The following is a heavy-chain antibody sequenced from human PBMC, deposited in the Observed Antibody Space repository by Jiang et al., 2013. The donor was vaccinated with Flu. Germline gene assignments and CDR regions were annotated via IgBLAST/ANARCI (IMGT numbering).Heavy chain of an antibody. Sequence: SGAEVKKPGASVKVSCQTSGHHFLNSGFAWVRQAPSQALDWLGWIGASNGDTNYAEKYRGRVSMTIDTSTTTVFLEMRGLTSDDTAVYYCARSPLALISVYYMDAWGTGTTITVS. D-gene: IGHD3/OR15-3a*01. CDR1: GHHFLNSG. CDR2: IGASNGDT. V-gene: IGHV1-18*01. J-gene: IGHJ6*03. CDR3: ARSPLALISVYYMDA.